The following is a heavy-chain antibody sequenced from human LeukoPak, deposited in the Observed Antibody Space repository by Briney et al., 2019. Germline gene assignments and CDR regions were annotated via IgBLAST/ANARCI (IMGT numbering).Heavy chain of an antibody. CDR2: ITSSGSTI. J-gene: IGHJ5*02. V-gene: IGHV3-11*01. Sequence: RGSLRLSCAASGFTFSDYYMSWIRQAPGKGLEWVSYITSSGSTIYYADSVKGRFTISRDNAKNSLYLQMNSLRAEDTAVYYCARVSTAPSSMVRGNWFDPWGQGTLVTVSS. D-gene: IGHD3-10*01. CDR3: ARVSTAPSSMVRGNWFDP. CDR1: GFTFSDYY.